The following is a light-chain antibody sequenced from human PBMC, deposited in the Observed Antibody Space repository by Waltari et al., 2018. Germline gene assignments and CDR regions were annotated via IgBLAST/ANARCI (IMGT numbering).Light chain of an antibody. CDR1: NIVAKS. V-gene: IGLV3-21*02. J-gene: IGLJ2*01. CDR2: DDT. CDR3: QVWVQSDHRVV. Sequence: SYVLTRPPSMSVAPGQTATVTCGGDNIVAKSVHWYQQRAGQAPVLVIFDDTDRPSGIPERVPGSNSDNTATLTIKRVEAGDEADYFCQVWVQSDHRVVFGGGTRLTVL.